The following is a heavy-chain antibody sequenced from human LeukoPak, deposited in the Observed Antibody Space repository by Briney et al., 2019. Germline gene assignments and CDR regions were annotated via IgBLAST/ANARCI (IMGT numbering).Heavy chain of an antibody. CDR1: GGSISSGDYY. CDR3: ARHTVTGDFDY. CDR2: IYYSGST. V-gene: IGHV4-30-4*08. Sequence: TLSLTCTVSGGSISSGDYYWSWIRQPPGKGLEWIGYIYYSGSTYYNPSLKSRVTISVDTSKNQFSLKLSSVTAADTALYYCARHTVTGDFDYWGQGTLVTVSS. J-gene: IGHJ4*02. D-gene: IGHD4-11*01.